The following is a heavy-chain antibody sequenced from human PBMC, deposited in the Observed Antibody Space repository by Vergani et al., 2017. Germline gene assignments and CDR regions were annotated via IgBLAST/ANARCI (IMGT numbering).Heavy chain of an antibody. CDR1: GYTFTSYG. CDR2: ISAYNGNT. V-gene: IGHV1-18*01. D-gene: IGHD4-17*01. Sequence: QVQLVQSGAEVKKPGASVKVSCKASGYTFTSYGISWVRQAPGQGLEWMGWISAYNGNTNYAQKLQGRVTMTTDTSTRTAYMELRSLRSDDTAVYYCARESTLTTVTTWGIDYWGQGTLVTVSS. J-gene: IGHJ4*02. CDR3: ARESTLTTVTTWGIDY.